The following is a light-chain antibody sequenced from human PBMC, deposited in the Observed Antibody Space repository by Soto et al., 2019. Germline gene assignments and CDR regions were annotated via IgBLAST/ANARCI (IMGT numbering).Light chain of an antibody. V-gene: IGLV2-14*01. Sequence: QSALTQPVSVSGSPGQSIAISCTGTSSDIGAYNYVSWYQQYPGKAPKLIIFDVTNRPSGVSNRFSGSKSGDTASLTISGLQTEDEADYYCSSYTTSSTQVFGGGTKVTVL. CDR3: SSYTTSSTQV. CDR2: DVT. J-gene: IGLJ2*01. CDR1: SSDIGAYNY.